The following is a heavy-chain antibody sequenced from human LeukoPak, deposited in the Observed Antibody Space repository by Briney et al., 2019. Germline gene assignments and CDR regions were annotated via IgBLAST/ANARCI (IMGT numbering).Heavy chain of an antibody. D-gene: IGHD2-2*01. CDR2: INHDATDA. Sequence: PGGSLRLSCEAAGFSLTSYWMHWVRQAPGKGLTWISRINHDATDAIYADSVRGRFTISRDDAKNALYLQLNRLGADDTAIYYCAKGGYCSSTSCYFRDNWFDPWGQGTLVTVSS. V-gene: IGHV3-74*01. CDR1: GFSLTSYW. J-gene: IGHJ5*02. CDR3: AKGGYCSSTSCYFRDNWFDP.